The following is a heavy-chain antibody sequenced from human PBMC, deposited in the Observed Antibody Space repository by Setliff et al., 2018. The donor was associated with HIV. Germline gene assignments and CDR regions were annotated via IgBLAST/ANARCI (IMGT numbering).Heavy chain of an antibody. CDR2: IYYSGST. D-gene: IGHD3-9*01. Sequence: SETLSLTCTVSGGSMSSSSYYWGWIRQPPGKGLEWIGSIYYSGSTYYNPSLKSRVTISVDTSKNQFSLKLSSVTAADTAVYYCAREGGNYDILTGYYNIGLDYWGQGTLVTVSS. CDR3: AREGGNYDILTGYYNIGLDY. CDR1: GGSMSSSSYY. J-gene: IGHJ4*02. V-gene: IGHV4-39*07.